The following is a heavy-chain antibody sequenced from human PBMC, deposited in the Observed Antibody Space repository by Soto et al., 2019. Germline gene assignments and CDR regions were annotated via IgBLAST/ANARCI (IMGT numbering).Heavy chain of an antibody. J-gene: IGHJ6*03. CDR3: AKVTEGIWWFGELHTEGYYMDV. CDR1: GFTFSSYA. Sequence: GGSLRLSCAASGFTFSSYAMSWVRQAPGKGLEWVSAISGSGGSTYYADSVKGRFTISRDNSKNTLYLQMNSLRAEDTAVYYCAKVTEGIWWFGELHTEGYYMDVWGKGTTVTVSS. D-gene: IGHD3-10*01. V-gene: IGHV3-23*01. CDR2: ISGSGGST.